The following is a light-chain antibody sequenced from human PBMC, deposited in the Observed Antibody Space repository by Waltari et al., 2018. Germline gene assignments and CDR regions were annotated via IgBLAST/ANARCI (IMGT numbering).Light chain of an antibody. Sequence: EIVLTQSPVTLSLFQGARATLSCRASQSVGMSLAWDQQKPGQPPRLLIYNASNRVSGIPDRFSGSGSGADFSLTISRLEPEDFAVYYCQMYVRLPVTFGQGTKVEVK. CDR2: NAS. J-gene: IGKJ1*01. CDR1: QSVGMS. V-gene: IGKV3-20*01. CDR3: QMYVRLPVT.